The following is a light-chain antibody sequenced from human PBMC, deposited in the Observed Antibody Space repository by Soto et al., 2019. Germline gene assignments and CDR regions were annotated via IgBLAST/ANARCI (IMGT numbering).Light chain of an antibody. CDR2: DAA. Sequence: EFVVTQSPGTLSLSPGERATLSCRTSQIVNNRYLAWYQQKPGQAPRLLMYDAASRPGGIPDRFRGSGFGTQFTLTISRLEPEDCAVDYCDQDGDSPYTFGQGTNLDIK. J-gene: IGKJ2*01. CDR3: DQDGDSPYT. CDR1: QIVNNRY. V-gene: IGKV3-20*01.